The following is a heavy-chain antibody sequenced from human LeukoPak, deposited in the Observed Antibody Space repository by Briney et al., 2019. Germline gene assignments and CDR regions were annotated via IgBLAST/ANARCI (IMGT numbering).Heavy chain of an antibody. J-gene: IGHJ4*02. CDR2: ISSSSSYI. Sequence: GGSLRLSCAASGFTFSSYSMNWVRQAPGKGLEWVSSISSSSSYIYYADSVKGRFTIARDNAKNSLYLQMNSLRAEDTAVYYCAREGNYDSSGYYYVLFDYWGQGTLVTVSS. CDR1: GFTFSSYS. V-gene: IGHV3-21*01. CDR3: AREGNYDSSGYYYVLFDY. D-gene: IGHD3-22*01.